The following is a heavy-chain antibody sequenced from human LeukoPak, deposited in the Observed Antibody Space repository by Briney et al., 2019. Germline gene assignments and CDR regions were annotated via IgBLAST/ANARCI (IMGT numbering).Heavy chain of an antibody. CDR2: INPNSGNT. V-gene: IGHV1-8*03. CDR3: ARGRRIGPYAFDI. Sequence: GASVKVSCKASGYTFTGYYMHWVRQAPGQGLEWMGWINPNSGNTGYAQKFQGRVTITRNTSISTAYMELSSLRSEDTAVYYCARGRRIGPYAFDIWGQGTMVTVSS. J-gene: IGHJ3*02. D-gene: IGHD2-15*01. CDR1: GYTFTGYY.